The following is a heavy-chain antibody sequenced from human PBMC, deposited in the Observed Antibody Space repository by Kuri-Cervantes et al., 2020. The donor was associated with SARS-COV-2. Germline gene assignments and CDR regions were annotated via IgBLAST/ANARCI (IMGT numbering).Heavy chain of an antibody. CDR1: GGSFSGYY. J-gene: IGHJ5*02. CDR3: ARGRDKGAAAGPGPRWFDP. Sequence: GSLRLSCAVYGGSFSGYYWSWIRQPPGKGLEWIGEINHSGSTNYNPSLKSRVTISVDTSKNQFSLKLSSVTAADTAVYYCARGRDKGAAAGPGPRWFDPWGQGTQVTVSS. V-gene: IGHV4-34*01. CDR2: INHSGST. D-gene: IGHD6-13*01.